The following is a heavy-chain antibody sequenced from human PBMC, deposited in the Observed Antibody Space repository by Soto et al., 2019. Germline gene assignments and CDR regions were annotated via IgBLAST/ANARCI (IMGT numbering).Heavy chain of an antibody. CDR2: IIPIFGTA. V-gene: IGHV1-69*01. CDR3: AKADSSSIHPGYYSDGMDV. Sequence: QVQLVQSGAEVKKPGSSVKVSCKASGGTFSSYAISWVRQAPGQGLEWMGGIIPIFGTANYAQKFQGRVTITADEYTSTAYMELSSLRAEDPAVYSLAKADSSSIHPGYYSDGMDVWGQGTTVTVSS. CDR1: GGTFSSYA. D-gene: IGHD6-13*01. J-gene: IGHJ6*02.